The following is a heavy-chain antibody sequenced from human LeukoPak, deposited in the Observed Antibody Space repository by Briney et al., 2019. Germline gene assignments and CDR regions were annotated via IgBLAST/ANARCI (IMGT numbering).Heavy chain of an antibody. D-gene: IGHD6-13*01. J-gene: IGHJ4*02. CDR2: IYRDGSS. Sequence: PGGSLRLSCVASGLSVSSNYMSWVRQAPGKGLEWVSVIYRDGSSYYAESVKGRFTISRDNSKNSLYLQMNSLRTEDTALYYCAKDTSSSWKRYYFDYWGQGTLVTVSS. CDR3: AKDTSSSWKRYYFDY. V-gene: IGHV3-53*05. CDR1: GLSVSSNY.